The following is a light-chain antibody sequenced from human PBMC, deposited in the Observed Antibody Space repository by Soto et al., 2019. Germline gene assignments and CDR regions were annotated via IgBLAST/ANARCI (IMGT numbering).Light chain of an antibody. CDR2: AVS. J-gene: IGLJ1*01. Sequence: QSALTQPTSASGSLGQSVTISCTGTSSDIGGYNYVSWYQQHPGKAPKLIIYAVSNRSSEVPGRFSGSKSGNTASLTVSGLLAEDEADYFCSSYAANTNLVFGTGTKLTVL. CDR1: SSDIGGYNY. V-gene: IGLV2-8*01. CDR3: SSYAANTNLV.